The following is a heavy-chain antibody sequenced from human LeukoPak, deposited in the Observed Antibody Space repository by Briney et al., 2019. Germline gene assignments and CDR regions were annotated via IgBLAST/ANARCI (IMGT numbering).Heavy chain of an antibody. CDR1: GFPFGVYG. D-gene: IGHD3-10*02. J-gene: IGHJ6*04. CDR2: ITWNGGST. Sequence: GGSLRLSCAASGFPFGVYGMNWVRQAPGKGLEWVSGITWNGGSTGSVDSVKGRFTISRDNAKNSLYLQMNSLRAEDTAVYYCAELGITMIGGVWGKGTTVTISS. CDR3: AELGITMIGGV. V-gene: IGHV3-20*04.